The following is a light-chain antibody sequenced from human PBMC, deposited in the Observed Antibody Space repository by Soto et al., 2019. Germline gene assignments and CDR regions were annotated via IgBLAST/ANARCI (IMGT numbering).Light chain of an antibody. CDR1: SSDVGGSDY. Sequence: QSALTQPASVSGSPGQSITISCIGTSSDVGGSDYVSWYQQHPGKAPKLVIYDVSNRPSGVSDRFAGSKSGNTASLTISGLQAEDEADYYCCSYTRSNSLVLFGGGTKPTVL. CDR3: CSYTRSNSLVL. CDR2: DVS. V-gene: IGLV2-14*01. J-gene: IGLJ2*01.